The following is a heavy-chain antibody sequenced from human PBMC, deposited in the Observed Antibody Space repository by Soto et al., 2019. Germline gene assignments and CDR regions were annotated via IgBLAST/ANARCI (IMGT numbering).Heavy chain of an antibody. V-gene: IGHV1-8*01. CDR3: ARWDYGDYARFDY. Sequence: QVQLVQSGAEVKKPGASVKVSCKASGYTFTSHDINWVRQATGQGLEWMGWMNPNSGNTGYAQKFRGRVTMTRNTSISTAYMELSSLRSEDTAVYYCARWDYGDYARFDYWCQGTLVTVSS. J-gene: IGHJ4*02. D-gene: IGHD4-17*01. CDR1: GYTFTSHD. CDR2: MNPNSGNT.